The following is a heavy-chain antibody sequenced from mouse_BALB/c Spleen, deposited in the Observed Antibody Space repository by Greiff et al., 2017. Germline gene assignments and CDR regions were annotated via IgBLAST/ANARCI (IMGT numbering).Heavy chain of an antibody. D-gene: IGHD2-2*01. V-gene: IGHV14-3*02. Sequence: EVQLQQSGAELVKPGASVKLSCTASGFNIKDTYMHWVKQRPEQGLEWIGRIDPANGKTKYDPKFQGKATITADTTSKTAYLQLSSLTAEDTSIYYWASGGYYDAMDYWGQGTSVTVSA. J-gene: IGHJ4*01. CDR2: IDPANGKT. CDR3: ASGGYYDAMDY. CDR1: GFNIKDTY.